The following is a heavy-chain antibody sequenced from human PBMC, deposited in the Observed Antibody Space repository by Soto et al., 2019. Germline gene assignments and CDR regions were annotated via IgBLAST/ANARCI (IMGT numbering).Heavy chain of an antibody. J-gene: IGHJ6*02. Sequence: ASVKVSCRASGYTFTGYYMHWVRQAPGQVREWMGWINPNIFGTNYAQKFQVRVTMTRDTSISTAYMELSSLKASDTAMYYCARGLGYEHYYGMDVWGQGTTVTVSS. CDR3: ARGLGYEHYYGMDV. D-gene: IGHD5-12*01. CDR1: GYTFTGYY. V-gene: IGHV1-2*02. CDR2: INPNIFGT.